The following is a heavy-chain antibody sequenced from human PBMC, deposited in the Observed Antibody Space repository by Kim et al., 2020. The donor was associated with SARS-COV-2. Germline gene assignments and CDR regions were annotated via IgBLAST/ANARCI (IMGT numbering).Heavy chain of an antibody. J-gene: IGHJ5*02. Sequence: SNIPSQKSRITVSGDPSKNQFSLKLSAVTAYDTAVYYCARQVVMKWFDPWGQGTLVTVSS. V-gene: IGHV4-39*01. D-gene: IGHD3-22*01. CDR3: ARQVVMKWFDP.